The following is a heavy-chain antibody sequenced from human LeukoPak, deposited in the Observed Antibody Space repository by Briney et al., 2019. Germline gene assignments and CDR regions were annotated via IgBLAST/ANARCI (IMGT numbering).Heavy chain of an antibody. CDR2: INPNSGGT. CDR3: ARGLVGATPSYDY. J-gene: IGHJ4*02. Sequence: ASVKVSCKASGYTFTGYYMHWVRQAPGQGLEWMGWINPNSGGTNYAQKFQGRVTMTRDTSISTAYMELSRLRSDDTAVYYCARGLVGATPSYDYWGQGTLVTVSS. D-gene: IGHD1-26*01. CDR1: GYTFTGYY. V-gene: IGHV1-2*02.